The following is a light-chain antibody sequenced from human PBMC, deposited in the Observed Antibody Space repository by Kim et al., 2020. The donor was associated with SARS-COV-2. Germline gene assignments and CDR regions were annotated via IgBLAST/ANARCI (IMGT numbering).Light chain of an antibody. J-gene: IGLJ3*02. CDR1: TGAVTSGYY. V-gene: IGLV7-43*01. CDR3: LLYYGGVWV. CDR2: DTN. Sequence: PGGPVPLTCASSTGAVTSGYYPNWFQQKPGQAPRALIYDTNNKQSWTPARFSGSLLGDKAALTLSGVQPEDEAEYYCLLYYGGVWVFGGGTKLTVL.